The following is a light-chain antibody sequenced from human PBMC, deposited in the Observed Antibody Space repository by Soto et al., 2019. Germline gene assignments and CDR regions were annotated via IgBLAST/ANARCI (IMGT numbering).Light chain of an antibody. Sequence: DIQMTQSPSSLSASVGDRVTITCRASQGIRNHLGWDQQKPGKVPKRLIYAASSLHTGVPSRFSGSGSGTEFTLTSSSLQPEDFATYYCLQHDTYPLTCGQGTKVEIK. V-gene: IGKV1-17*01. CDR3: LQHDTYPLT. CDR1: QGIRNH. J-gene: IGKJ1*01. CDR2: AAS.